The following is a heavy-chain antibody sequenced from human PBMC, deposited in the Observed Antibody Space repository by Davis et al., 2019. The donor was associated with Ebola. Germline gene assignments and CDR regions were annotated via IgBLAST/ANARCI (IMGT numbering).Heavy chain of an antibody. CDR2: ISYDGSNK. CDR3: AKAVGNSGWYNFDY. Sequence: GGSLRLSCAASGFTFSSYAMHWVRQAPGKGLEWVAVISYDGSNKYYADSVKGRFTISRDNSKNTLYLQMNSLRAEDTAVFYCAKAVGNSGWYNFDYWGQGTLVTVSS. J-gene: IGHJ4*02. V-gene: IGHV3-30-3*01. CDR1: GFTFSSYA. D-gene: IGHD6-19*01.